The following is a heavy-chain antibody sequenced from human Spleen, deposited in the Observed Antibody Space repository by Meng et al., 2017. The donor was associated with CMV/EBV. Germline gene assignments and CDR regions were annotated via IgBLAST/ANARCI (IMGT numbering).Heavy chain of an antibody. CDR2: IYSGGTT. Sequence: GGSLRLSCAASGFTVSSNYMSWVRQAPEKGLEWVSVIYSGGTTYYADSAKGRFTISRDNAKNSLYLQMNSLRAEDTAVYYCARGAHWGLHAFDIWGQGTMVTVSS. V-gene: IGHV3-53*01. J-gene: IGHJ3*02. D-gene: IGHD7-27*01. CDR3: ARGAHWGLHAFDI. CDR1: GFTVSSNY.